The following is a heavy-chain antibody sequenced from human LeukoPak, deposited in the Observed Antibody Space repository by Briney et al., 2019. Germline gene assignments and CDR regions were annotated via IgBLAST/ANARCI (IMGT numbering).Heavy chain of an antibody. CDR1: GGSLRDTNYY. Sequence: KASETLSLTCTVSGGSLRDTNYYWAWIRQPPGRTLEWIGSIYHTGTTFDNPSPQSRVTLSVDTSKNHFSLRLTSVTAADTAFYYCAREEYSSDWYGHDSWGQGTLVTVSS. D-gene: IGHD6-13*01. V-gene: IGHV4-39*07. J-gene: IGHJ4*02. CDR3: AREEYSSDWYGHDS. CDR2: IYHTGTT.